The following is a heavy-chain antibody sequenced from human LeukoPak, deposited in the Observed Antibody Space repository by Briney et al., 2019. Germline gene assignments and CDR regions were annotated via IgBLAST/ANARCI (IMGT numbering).Heavy chain of an antibody. Sequence: PGGSLRLSCAASGFTFSSYGMHWVRQAPGKGLEWVSVISYDGSNKYYADSVKGRFTISRDNSKNTLYLQMNSLRAEDTAVYYCAKSIAAAIKYQYYFDYWGQGTLVTVSS. CDR3: AKSIAAAIKYQYYFDY. J-gene: IGHJ4*02. CDR2: ISYDGSNK. V-gene: IGHV3-30*18. D-gene: IGHD6-13*01. CDR1: GFTFSSYG.